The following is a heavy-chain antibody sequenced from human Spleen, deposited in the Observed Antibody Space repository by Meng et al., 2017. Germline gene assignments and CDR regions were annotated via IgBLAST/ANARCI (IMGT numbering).Heavy chain of an antibody. CDR3: VRGAYGAFDI. J-gene: IGHJ3*02. V-gene: IGHV3-11*01. D-gene: IGHD5-12*01. Sequence: GESLKISCAASGFTFSDYYMSWIRQAPGKGLEWLSYISGTGSTIYYADSVKGRFTISRDNAKNSLYLQMNSLRAEGTAVYYCVRGAYGAFDIWGLGTMVTVSS. CDR2: ISGTGSTI. CDR1: GFTFSDYY.